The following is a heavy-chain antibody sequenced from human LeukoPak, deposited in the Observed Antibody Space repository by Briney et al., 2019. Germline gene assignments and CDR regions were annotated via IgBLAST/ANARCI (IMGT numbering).Heavy chain of an antibody. CDR1: GFTFSTYW. CDR3: ARGRRGYGGIDY. V-gene: IGHV3-21*01. D-gene: IGHD4-23*01. CDR2: ISSSSSYI. Sequence: PGGSLRLSCAASGFTFSTYWMHWVRQAPGKGLEWVSSISSSSSYIYYADSVKGRFTISRDNAKNSLYLQMNSLRAEDTAVYYCARGRRGYGGIDYWGQGTLVTVSS. J-gene: IGHJ4*02.